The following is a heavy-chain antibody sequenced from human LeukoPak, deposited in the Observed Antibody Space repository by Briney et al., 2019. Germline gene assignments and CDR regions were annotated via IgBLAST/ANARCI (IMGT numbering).Heavy chain of an antibody. CDR2: INWDDDK. Sequence: SGPALVKPTQTLTLTCTFSGFSLSTSGMCVSWIRQPPGKALEWLARINWDDDKYYSTSLKTRLTISKDTSKNQVVLTMTNMDPVDTATYYCARTPPKTYYSDAFDIWGQGTMVTVSS. CDR3: ARTPPKTYYSDAFDI. CDR1: GFSLSTSGMC. J-gene: IGHJ3*02. V-gene: IGHV2-70*11. D-gene: IGHD2-15*01.